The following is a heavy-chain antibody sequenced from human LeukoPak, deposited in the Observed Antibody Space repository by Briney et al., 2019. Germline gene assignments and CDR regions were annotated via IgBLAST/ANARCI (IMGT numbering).Heavy chain of an antibody. Sequence: PSETLSLTCAVYGGSFSGYYWSWIRQPPGKGLEWIGEINHSGSTNYNPSLKSRVTISVDTSKNQFSLKLSSETAADTAVYYCARELVDYDFWSGYYPKYYFDYWGQGTLVTVSS. J-gene: IGHJ4*02. V-gene: IGHV4-34*01. CDR3: ARELVDYDFWSGYYPKYYFDY. CDR2: INHSGST. D-gene: IGHD3-3*01. CDR1: GGSFSGYY.